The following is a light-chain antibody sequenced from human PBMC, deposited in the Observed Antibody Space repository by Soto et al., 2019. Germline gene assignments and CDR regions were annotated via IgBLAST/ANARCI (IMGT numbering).Light chain of an antibody. Sequence: IHVTQSPPSLSASVGDRVTITCRASQDIAIYLAWYQQKPGEAPNLLIHTASTLHGGVPSRFSGSGSGTDFPLTITSLQAEGFATYYCQQTRSYPSTFGGGTKVDIK. V-gene: IGKV1-9*01. CDR3: QQTRSYPST. CDR1: QDIAIY. CDR2: TAS. J-gene: IGKJ4*01.